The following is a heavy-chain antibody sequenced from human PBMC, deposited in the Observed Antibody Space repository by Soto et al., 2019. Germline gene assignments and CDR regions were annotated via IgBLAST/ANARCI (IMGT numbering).Heavy chain of an antibody. J-gene: IGHJ4*02. V-gene: IGHV1-69*06. CDR3: ARGFEDSSGWSYFDY. CDR1: GGTFSSYA. D-gene: IGHD6-19*01. CDR2: IIPIFGTA. Sequence: SVKVSCKASGGTFSSYAISWVRQAPGQGLEWMGGIIPIFGTANYAQKFQGRVTITADKSTSTAYMELSSLRSEDTAVYYCARGFEDSSGWSYFDYWGQGTLVTSPQ.